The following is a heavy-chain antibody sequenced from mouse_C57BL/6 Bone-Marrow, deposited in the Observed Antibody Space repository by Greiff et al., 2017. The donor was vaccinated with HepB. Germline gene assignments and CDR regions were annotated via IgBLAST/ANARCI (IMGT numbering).Heavy chain of an antibody. J-gene: IGHJ1*03. CDR3: ARDGNYLWYFDV. V-gene: IGHV1-55*01. D-gene: IGHD2-1*01. CDR1: GYTFTSYW. CDR2: IYPGSGST. Sequence: VQLQQPGAELVKPGASVKMSCKASGYTFTSYWITWVKQRPGQGLEWIGDIYPGSGSTNYNEKFKSKATLTVDTSSSTAYMQLSSLTSEDSALYYCARDGNYLWYFDVWGTGTTVTVSS.